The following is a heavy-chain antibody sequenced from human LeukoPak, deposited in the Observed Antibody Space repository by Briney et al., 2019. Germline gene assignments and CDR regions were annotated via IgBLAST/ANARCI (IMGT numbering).Heavy chain of an antibody. D-gene: IGHD2-2*01. CDR3: VRAHGTYAPLGY. J-gene: IGHJ4*02. Sequence: GGSLRLSCAASGFTFRNYWMSWVRQAPGTGLEWVANIKQDGSDRNYVTSVRGRFTISRDNAKRSLVLQMNSLRAEDTAVYYCVRAHGTYAPLGYWGQGTLVTVSS. CDR2: IKQDGSDR. CDR1: GFTFRNYW. V-gene: IGHV3-7*01.